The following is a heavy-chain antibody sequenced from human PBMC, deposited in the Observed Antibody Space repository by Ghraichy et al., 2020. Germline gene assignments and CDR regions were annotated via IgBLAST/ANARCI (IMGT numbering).Heavy chain of an antibody. CDR3: ARGSRVVRFYYYDGMDV. D-gene: IGHD4-23*01. CDR2: ITSSSRTI. CDR1: GFTFSSYS. V-gene: IGHV3-48*02. J-gene: IGHJ6*02. Sequence: GGSLRLSCVGSGFTFSSYSINWVRQSPGKGLEWVSYITSSSRTIFYADSVKGRFTISRDNAQNSLYLEMNSLRDEDTAIYYCARGSRVVRFYYYDGMDVWGQGTTVTVSS.